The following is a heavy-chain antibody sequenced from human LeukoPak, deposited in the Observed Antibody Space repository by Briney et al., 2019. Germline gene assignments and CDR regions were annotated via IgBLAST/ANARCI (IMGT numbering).Heavy chain of an antibody. CDR1: GFTFNMYT. J-gene: IGHJ4*02. CDR2: ISGSGGST. V-gene: IGHV3-23*01. CDR3: SSFGYDAGEPYYFDY. D-gene: IGHD5-12*01. Sequence: GGSLRLSCEASGFTFNMYTMAWVRQTPWKGLEWVSAISGSGGSTYYADSVKGRFTISRDNSKNTLYLQMNSLRAEDTAVYYCSSFGYDAGEPYYFDYWGQGTLVTVSS.